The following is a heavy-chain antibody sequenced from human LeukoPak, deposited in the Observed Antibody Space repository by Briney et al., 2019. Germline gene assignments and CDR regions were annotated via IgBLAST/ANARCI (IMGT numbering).Heavy chain of an antibody. D-gene: IGHD6-13*01. CDR1: GFTFSSYG. V-gene: IGHV3-30*02. J-gene: IGHJ5*02. CDR3: PKGSAGTGVGWFDP. Sequence: GGSLRLSCAASGFTFSSYGMQWARQAPGKGLEWVTFISYDGTNKYYADSVKGRFTISRDNSKNTVYLQMNSLRPEDTAVYYCPKGSAGTGVGWFDPWGQGTLVIVSS. CDR2: ISYDGTNK.